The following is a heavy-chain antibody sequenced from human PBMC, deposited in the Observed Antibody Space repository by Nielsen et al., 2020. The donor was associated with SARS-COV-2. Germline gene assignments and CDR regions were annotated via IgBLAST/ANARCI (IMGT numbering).Heavy chain of an antibody. J-gene: IGHJ4*02. CDR1: GITFRSFW. V-gene: IGHV3-74*01. Sequence: GESLKISCAASGITFRSFWIHWVRQVPGKGLVWVARINPDGTSISYGDSVKGRFTISRDHAKNTLFLQMSSLRAEDTGTYYCARGDFDPDYWGQGTQVTVSS. CDR2: INPDGTSI. D-gene: IGHD3-9*01. CDR3: ARGDFDPDY.